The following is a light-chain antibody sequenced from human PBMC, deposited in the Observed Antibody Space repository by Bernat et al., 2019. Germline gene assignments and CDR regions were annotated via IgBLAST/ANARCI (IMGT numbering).Light chain of an antibody. CDR2: EVS. CDR3: MQGSHWPYT. V-gene: IGKV2-30*01. CDR1: LSLQYSDGHIY. Sequence: EVVMTQSPLSLPVTLGQSASISCRSSLSLQYSDGHIYLSWFHQRPGQPPRRLIYEVSHRDSGVPDRLAGSGSDTEFTLKISRVEAEDVGMYFCMQGSHWPYTFGQGTKLEIK. J-gene: IGKJ2*01.